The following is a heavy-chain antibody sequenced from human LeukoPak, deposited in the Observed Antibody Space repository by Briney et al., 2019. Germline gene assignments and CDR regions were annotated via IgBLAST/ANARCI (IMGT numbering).Heavy chain of an antibody. CDR3: ARSEWSRYYYYGMDV. Sequence: SETLSLTCSVSGGSVSSDGHFWSWVRQHPGKGLEWIGYIYYSGSTNYNPSLKSRVTISVDTSKNQFSLKLSSVTAADTAVYYCARSEWSRYYYYGMDVWGQGTTVTVSS. CDR1: GGSVSSDGHF. CDR2: IYYSGST. V-gene: IGHV4-61*08. D-gene: IGHD3-3*01. J-gene: IGHJ6*02.